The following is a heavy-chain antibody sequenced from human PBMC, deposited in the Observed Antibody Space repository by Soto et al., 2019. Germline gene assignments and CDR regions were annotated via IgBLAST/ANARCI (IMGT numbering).Heavy chain of an antibody. CDR3: ATFSGYCSSKSCFWARSAYYGMDG. CDR2: ISAYNGNT. Sequence: ASVKVSCTASGYTFIRYGISWVRQAPGQGLEWMGWISAYNGNTNYAQKLQGRVTMTTDTSTSTAYMELRSLRSDDTAVYYCATFSGYCSSKSCFWARSAYYGMDGWGQRNRFTFPS. J-gene: IGHJ6*02. CDR1: GYTFIRYG. V-gene: IGHV1-18*01. D-gene: IGHD2-2*01.